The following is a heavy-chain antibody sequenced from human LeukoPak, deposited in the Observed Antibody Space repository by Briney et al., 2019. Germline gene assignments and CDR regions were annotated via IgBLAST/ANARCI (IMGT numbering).Heavy chain of an antibody. CDR1: GFTFSSYA. CDR3: ARGRSYGDY. J-gene: IGHJ4*02. V-gene: IGHV3-23*01. Sequence: GGSLRLSCAASGFTFSSYAMSWVRQAPGKGLAWVSAISGSGGSTYYADSVKGRFTISRDNAKSSVYLQMNSLRAEDTAVYYCARGRSYGDYWGQGTLVTVSS. CDR2: ISGSGGST. D-gene: IGHD1-26*01.